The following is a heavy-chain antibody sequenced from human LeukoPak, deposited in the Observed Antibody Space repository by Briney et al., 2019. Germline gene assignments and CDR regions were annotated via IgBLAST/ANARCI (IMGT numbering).Heavy chain of an antibody. J-gene: IGHJ4*02. V-gene: IGHV4-30-4*08. D-gene: IGHD2-2*02. Sequence: SETLSLTCTVSGGSISRGDYYWSWIRQPPGKGLEWIGYIYYSGSTYYNPSLKSRVTISVDTSKNQFSLKLSSVTAADTAVYYCARNYCSSTSCYIEGFDYWGQGTLVTVSS. CDR3: ARNYCSSTSCYIEGFDY. CDR1: GGSISRGDYY. CDR2: IYYSGST.